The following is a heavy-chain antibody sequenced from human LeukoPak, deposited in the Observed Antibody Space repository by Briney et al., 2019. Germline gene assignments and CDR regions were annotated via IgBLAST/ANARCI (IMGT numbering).Heavy chain of an antibody. D-gene: IGHD5-18*01. CDR2: MYSSVGTT. CDR1: GYTFTDYY. CDR3: ARVAFSWIQENLPDY. V-gene: IGHV1-46*01. Sequence: ASVKVSCKASGYTFTDYYMHWVRQAPGQGLEWLGVMYSSVGTTSSAQKFQGRVTMTSDTSTSTAYMELSSLRSEDTAVYYCARVAFSWIQENLPDYWGQGTLVTVSS. J-gene: IGHJ4*02.